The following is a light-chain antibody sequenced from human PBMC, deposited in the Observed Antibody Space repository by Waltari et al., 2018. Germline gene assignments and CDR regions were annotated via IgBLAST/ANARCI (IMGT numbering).Light chain of an antibody. Sequence: DIQMTQSPSSLSASVGDSVTITCRASQAITNYVNLYQQRPGLAPNLLIYPASTLQGGVPTRFSGSGSGTDFTLTISSLQIEDFATYYCQQSHSAPLAFGGGTRLEI. CDR2: PAS. CDR3: QQSHSAPLA. V-gene: IGKV1-39*01. CDR1: QAITNY. J-gene: IGKJ4*01.